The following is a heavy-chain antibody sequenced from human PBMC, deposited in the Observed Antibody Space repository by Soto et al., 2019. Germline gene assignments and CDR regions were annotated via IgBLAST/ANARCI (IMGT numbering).Heavy chain of an antibody. J-gene: IGHJ2*01. CDR3: VRKEADNNNYYFDL. V-gene: IGHV2-5*02. CDR2: IYWDDDT. Sequence: QITVKESGPKLVKPSQTLTLTCAFSGFSLSTSGVGVGWVRQPPGKAPEWLALIYWDDDTRYRPTLKSRLSIPKDTPKDQVVITMTTMDPVDTATYSCVRKEADNNNYYFDLWGRGTLVTVSS. D-gene: IGHD4-4*01. CDR1: GFSLSTSGVG.